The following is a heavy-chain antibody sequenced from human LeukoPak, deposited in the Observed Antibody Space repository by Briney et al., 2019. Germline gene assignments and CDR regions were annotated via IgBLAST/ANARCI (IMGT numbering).Heavy chain of an antibody. CDR3: ARHGSGFNY. CDR2: ISTLSSTI. CDR1: GFTFSSYS. V-gene: IGHV3-48*02. J-gene: IGHJ4*02. D-gene: IGHD3-10*01. Sequence: GGSLRLSCAGSGFTFSSYSMNWVRQAPGKGLEWVAYISTLSSTIYYADSVKGRFTISRDNAKNSLYLQTNSLRDEDTAVYYCARHGSGFNYWGRGALVTVSS.